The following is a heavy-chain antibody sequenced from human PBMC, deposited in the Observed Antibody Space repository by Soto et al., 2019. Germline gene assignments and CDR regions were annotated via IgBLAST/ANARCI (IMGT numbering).Heavy chain of an antibody. CDR3: ASRVPHGTYGAPYFQH. Sequence: VQLVESGGGLVKPGRSLRLSCAASGFTFSSYGMHWVRQAPGKGLEWVAVISFDGSDKYYADSVKGRFTISRDNSKNTLSLQMDSLRADDSAVYYCASRVPHGTYGAPYFQHWGQGTLVTVSS. V-gene: IGHV3-30*03. CDR2: ISFDGSDK. J-gene: IGHJ1*01. CDR1: GFTFSSYG. D-gene: IGHD1-26*01.